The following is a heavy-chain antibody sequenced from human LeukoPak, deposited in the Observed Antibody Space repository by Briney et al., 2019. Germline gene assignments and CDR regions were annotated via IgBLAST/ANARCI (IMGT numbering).Heavy chain of an antibody. V-gene: IGHV3-21*01. Sequence: GGSLRLSCAASGFTFSSYSMNWVRQAPGKGLEWVSSISSSSSYIYYADSVKGRFTISRDNAKNTLYLQVNSLRAEDTAVFYCTRGARKGDDYGGFFDYWGQGTPVTVSS. CDR2: ISSSSSYI. D-gene: IGHD4-23*01. CDR3: TRGARKGDDYGGFFDY. J-gene: IGHJ4*02. CDR1: GFTFSSYS.